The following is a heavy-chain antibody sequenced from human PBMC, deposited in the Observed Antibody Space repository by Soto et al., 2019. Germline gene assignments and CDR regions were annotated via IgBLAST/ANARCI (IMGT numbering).Heavy chain of an antibody. J-gene: IGHJ6*02. V-gene: IGHV3-7*01. D-gene: IGHD3-22*01. Sequence: PGGSLRLSCAASGFSFSAYLMSWVRQSPGKGLEWVANIKEDGSEKYYVDSVEGRFTISRDNAKNSLYLQMTSLRAEDTALYYCARGCGYFDSSGFPYLYAMDVWGQGTTVTVSS. CDR2: IKEDGSEK. CDR3: ARGCGYFDSSGFPYLYAMDV. CDR1: GFSFSAYL.